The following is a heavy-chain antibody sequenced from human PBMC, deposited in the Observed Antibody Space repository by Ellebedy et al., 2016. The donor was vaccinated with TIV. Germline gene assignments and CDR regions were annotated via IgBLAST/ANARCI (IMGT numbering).Heavy chain of an antibody. CDR3: ARDKGAYYDILTGYYHAEFFDY. Sequence: MPSETLSLTCTVSGGSISSYYWSWIRQPPGKGLEWVGYIYYSGSTNYNPSLKSRVTISVDTSKNQFSLKLSSVTAADTAVYYCARDKGAYYDILTGYYHAEFFDYWGQGTLVTVSS. CDR1: GGSISSYY. D-gene: IGHD3-9*01. V-gene: IGHV4-59*01. CDR2: IYYSGST. J-gene: IGHJ4*02.